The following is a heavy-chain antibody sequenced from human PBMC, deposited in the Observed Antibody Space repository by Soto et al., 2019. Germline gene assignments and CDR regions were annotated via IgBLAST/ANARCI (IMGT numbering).Heavy chain of an antibody. V-gene: IGHV1-3*01. Sequence: QVQVLQSGAEVKKPGASVKVSCKASEYTFTSYTMHWVRQAPGQRLEWMGWINGGNGNTKYSQKLQGRVTITRDTSASTAYMELSSLRSDDTAVYYCARELQGLYYFDYWGQGTLVTVSS. D-gene: IGHD4-4*01. CDR2: INGGNGNT. J-gene: IGHJ4*02. CDR3: ARELQGLYYFDY. CDR1: EYTFTSYT.